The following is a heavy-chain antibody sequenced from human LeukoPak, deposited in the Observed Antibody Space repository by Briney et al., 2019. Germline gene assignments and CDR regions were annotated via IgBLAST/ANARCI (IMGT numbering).Heavy chain of an antibody. V-gene: IGHV3-23*01. CDR2: ITGSGGNT. D-gene: IGHD1-14*01. Sequence: GGSLRLSCAASGFTFSNYGMNWVRQAPGKGLEWVSGITGSGGNTYYADSVKGRFTISRDNSKNTMYLQMNSLRAEDTAVYYCARTHQGVSKDFDYWGQGTLVTVSS. J-gene: IGHJ4*02. CDR1: GFTFSNYG. CDR3: ARTHQGVSKDFDY.